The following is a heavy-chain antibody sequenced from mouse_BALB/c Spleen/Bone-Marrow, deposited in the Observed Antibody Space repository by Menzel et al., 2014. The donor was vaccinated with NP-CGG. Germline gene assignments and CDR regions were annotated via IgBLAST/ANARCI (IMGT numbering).Heavy chain of an antibody. CDR3: ARYYYVFYVDY. V-gene: IGHV14-3*02. D-gene: IGHD1-1*01. CDR2: IDPANGNT. J-gene: IGHJ2*02. CDR1: GFNIKDTY. Sequence: EAQLQEYGAKPVKTGASVTMSCTASGFNIKDTYMHWVKQRPEQGLEWIGRIDPANGNTKYDPKFLGKATITADTSSNTAYLQLSSLTSEDTAVYYCARYYYVFYVDYGGQGTSLTASS.